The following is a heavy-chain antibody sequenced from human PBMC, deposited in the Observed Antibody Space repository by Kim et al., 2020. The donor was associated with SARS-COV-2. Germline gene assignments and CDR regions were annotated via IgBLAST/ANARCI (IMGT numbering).Heavy chain of an antibody. J-gene: IGHJ4*02. Sequence: ASVKVSCKASGYTFTGYYMHWVRQAPGQGLEWMGWINPNSGGPNYAQKFQGWVTTTRDTSISTAYMELSRLRSDDTAVYYCARVGSGSYFTVDYWGQGTL. CDR3: ARVGSGSYFTVDY. CDR2: INPNSGGP. V-gene: IGHV1-2*04. D-gene: IGHD3-10*01. CDR1: GYTFTGYY.